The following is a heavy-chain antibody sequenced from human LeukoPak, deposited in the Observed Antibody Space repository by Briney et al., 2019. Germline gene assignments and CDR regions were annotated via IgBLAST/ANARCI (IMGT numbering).Heavy chain of an antibody. D-gene: IGHD1-26*01. J-gene: IGHJ6*02. V-gene: IGHV3-23*01. CDR1: GFTFSSYA. Sequence: SGGSLRLSCAASGFTFSSYAMSWVRQAPGKGLEWVSGISGSGGSTYHGDSVKGRFTISRDNSKNTLYLQMNSLGVEDTAVYYCAKDNSGTYSRYYYGMDVWGQGTTVTVSS. CDR3: AKDNSGTYSRYYYGMDV. CDR2: ISGSGGST.